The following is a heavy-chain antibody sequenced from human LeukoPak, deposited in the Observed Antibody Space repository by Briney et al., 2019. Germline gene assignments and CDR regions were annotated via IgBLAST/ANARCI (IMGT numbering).Heavy chain of an antibody. J-gene: IGHJ5*02. Sequence: GASVKVSCEASGYTFTSYDINWVRQATGQGLEWMGWMNPNSGNTGYAQKFQGRVTMTRNTSISTAYMELSSLRSEDTAVYYCARGRAYSNRGRWFDPWGQGTLVTVSS. CDR1: GYTFTSYD. V-gene: IGHV1-8*01. CDR3: ARGRAYSNRGRWFDP. CDR2: MNPNSGNT. D-gene: IGHD6-13*01.